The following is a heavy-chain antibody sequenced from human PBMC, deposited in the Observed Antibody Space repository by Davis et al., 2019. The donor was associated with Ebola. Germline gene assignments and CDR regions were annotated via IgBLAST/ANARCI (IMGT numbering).Heavy chain of an antibody. V-gene: IGHV4-39*02. Sequence: MPSETLSLTCTVSGASISDSNYFWAWIRQPPGQGLEWIGSVFYSGNTYYNPFRKNRVTMSVDTSKNQFSVRLSSLTAADTGFYYCAREETRGSIAGWFDPLGQGALVTVSS. D-gene: IGHD2-21*01. CDR1: GASISDSNYF. J-gene: IGHJ5*02. CDR2: VFYSGNT. CDR3: AREETRGSIAGWFDP.